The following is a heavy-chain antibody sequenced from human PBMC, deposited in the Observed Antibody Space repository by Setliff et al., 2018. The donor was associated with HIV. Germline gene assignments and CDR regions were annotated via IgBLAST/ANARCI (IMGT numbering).Heavy chain of an antibody. J-gene: IGHJ4*02. D-gene: IGHD3-3*01. CDR2: IYSGGST. CDR3: ARVRLYNTALDY. Sequence: QPGGSLRLSCAASGFTFSSYAMSWVRQAPGKGLEWVSTIYSGGSTYHADSVKGRFTLSRDTSKNTLFLQMNSLRPEDTAVYYCARVRLYNTALDYWGQGTLVTVSS. V-gene: IGHV3-66*02. CDR1: GFTFSSYA.